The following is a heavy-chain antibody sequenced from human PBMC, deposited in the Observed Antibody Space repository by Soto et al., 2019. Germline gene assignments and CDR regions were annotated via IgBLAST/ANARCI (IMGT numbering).Heavy chain of an antibody. D-gene: IGHD3-10*01. CDR1: GYTFTSYA. CDR2: INAGNGNT. J-gene: IGHJ6*02. CDR3: ARDRTEELWFGTYGMDV. Sequence: KVSCNDSGYTFTSYAMHWVRQAPGQRLEWMGWINAGNGNTKYSQKFQGRVTITRDTSASTAYMELSSLRSEDTAVYYCARDRTEELWFGTYGMDVWVHRTTVTVSS. V-gene: IGHV1-3*01.